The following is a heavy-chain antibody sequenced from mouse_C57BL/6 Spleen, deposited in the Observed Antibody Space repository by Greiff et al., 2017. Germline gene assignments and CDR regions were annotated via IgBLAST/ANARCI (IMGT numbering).Heavy chain of an antibody. Sequence: EVMLVESGGGLVKPGGSLKLSCAASGFTFSSYTMSWVRQTPEKRLVWVATISGGGGNNYYPDSVKGRFTISRDNAKNPLYLQMSSLRSEDTALYYCARQGYSNFDYWGQGTTLTVSS. CDR1: GFTFSSYT. V-gene: IGHV5-9*01. CDR2: ISGGGGNN. D-gene: IGHD2-5*01. CDR3: ARQGYSNFDY. J-gene: IGHJ2*01.